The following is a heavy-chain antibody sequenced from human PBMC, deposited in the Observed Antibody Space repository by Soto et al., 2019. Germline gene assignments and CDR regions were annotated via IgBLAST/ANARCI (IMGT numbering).Heavy chain of an antibody. J-gene: IGHJ4*02. V-gene: IGHV4-38-2*02. CDR3: ARDWYRAGYNDRYFGY. Sequence: SETLSLTCAVSGFSISSGYYWGWIRQPPGKGLEWIVSMYYSGTTYYNPSLKSRVAISVDTSKNQFSLKLSSVTAADTAVYCCARDWYRAGYNDRYFGYWGQGTLGTVS. D-gene: IGHD1-26*01. CDR1: GFSISSGYY. CDR2: MYYSGTT.